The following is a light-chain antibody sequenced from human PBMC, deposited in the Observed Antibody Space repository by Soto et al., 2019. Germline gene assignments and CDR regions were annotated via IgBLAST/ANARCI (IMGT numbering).Light chain of an antibody. CDR1: SSDVGNYNL. CDR3: SSYTSSSTYV. J-gene: IGLJ1*01. V-gene: IGLV2-14*02. Sequence: QSTLTQPASVSGSPGQSITISCTGTSSDVGNYNLVSWYQQHPGKAPKLMIYEDSKRPSGVSNRFSGSKSGSTASLTISGLQAEDEADCYCSSYTSSSTYVFGTGTKVTVL. CDR2: EDS.